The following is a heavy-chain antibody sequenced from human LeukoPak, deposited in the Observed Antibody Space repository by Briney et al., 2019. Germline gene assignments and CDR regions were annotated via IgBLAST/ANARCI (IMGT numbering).Heavy chain of an antibody. V-gene: IGHV1-8*01. J-gene: IGHJ5*02. Sequence: ASVKLSCNTSGYPFTTYENNWVRQAAGQGLEWMGWVHPNSGSTAYAQKFQGRVTMTRDTSISTAYMELTGLRSDDTAVYFCARGPRNDPWGQGTLVTVSS. CDR3: ARGPRNDP. CDR1: GYPFTTYE. CDR2: VHPNSGST. D-gene: IGHD1-14*01.